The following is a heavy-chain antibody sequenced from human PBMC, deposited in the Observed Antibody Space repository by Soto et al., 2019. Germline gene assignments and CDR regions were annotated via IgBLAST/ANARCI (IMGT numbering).Heavy chain of an antibody. CDR2: VILPFGTP. V-gene: IGHV1-69*12. CDR3: VRGPDYEGYFDY. CDR1: GTTFSNFA. D-gene: IGHD3-22*01. Sequence: QVRLVQSGAEVKKTESSVKVSCEASGTTFSNFAIGWVRQAPGQGLDWMGGVILPFGTPNYAQKFQGRVTISADESMTTVYMELRGLRSGDTAVYYCVRGPDYEGYFDYWGQGTLVTVSS. J-gene: IGHJ4*02.